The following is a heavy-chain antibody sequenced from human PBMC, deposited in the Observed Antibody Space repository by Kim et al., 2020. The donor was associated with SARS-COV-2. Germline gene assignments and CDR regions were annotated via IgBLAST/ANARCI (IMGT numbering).Heavy chain of an antibody. V-gene: IGHV1-18*01. CDR2: YNGNT. J-gene: IGHJ4*02. Sequence: YNGNTNYAQKLQGRVTMTTDTSTSTAYMELRSLRSDDTAVYYCARHPVDYWGQGTLVTVSS. CDR3: ARHPVDY.